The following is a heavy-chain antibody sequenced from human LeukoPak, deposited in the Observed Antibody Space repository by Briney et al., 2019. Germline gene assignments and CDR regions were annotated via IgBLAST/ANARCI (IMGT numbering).Heavy chain of an antibody. CDR2: IRYDGSNK. Sequence: GGSLRLSCAASGFTFSSYGMHWVRQAPGKGLGWVAFIRYDGSNKYYADSVKGRFTIPRDNSKNTLYLQMNSLRAEDTAVYYCAKGGNYGDYDWYFDLWGRGTLVTVSS. V-gene: IGHV3-30*02. D-gene: IGHD4-17*01. J-gene: IGHJ2*01. CDR3: AKGGNYGDYDWYFDL. CDR1: GFTFSSYG.